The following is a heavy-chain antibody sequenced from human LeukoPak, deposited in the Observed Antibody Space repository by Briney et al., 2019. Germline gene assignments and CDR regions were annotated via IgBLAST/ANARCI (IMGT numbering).Heavy chain of an antibody. CDR1: GFTFLNYA. V-gene: IGHV3-23*01. CDR2: ISFSGDTT. Sequence: PGGSLRLSCAASGFTFLNYAMAWVRQAPGKGLDWVSAISFSGDTTYYADSVKGRFTISRDNFKNTLYLQMNSLRAEDTAVYYCAENCGNPPGDYWGQGTLVTVSS. CDR3: AENCGNPPGDY. D-gene: IGHD4-23*01. J-gene: IGHJ4*02.